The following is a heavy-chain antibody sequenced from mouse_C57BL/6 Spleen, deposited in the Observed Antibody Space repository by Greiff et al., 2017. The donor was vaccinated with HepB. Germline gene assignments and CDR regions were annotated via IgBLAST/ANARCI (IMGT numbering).Heavy chain of an antibody. CDR3: ARWLLSGLPYYVEY. V-gene: IGHV1-81*01. D-gene: IGHD2-3*01. J-gene: IGHJ2*01. CDR2: IYPRSGNT. CDR1: GYTFTSYG. Sequence: QVQLQQSGAELARPGASVKLSCKASGYTFTSYGISWVKQRTGQGLEWIGEIYPRSGNTYYNEKFKGKATLTADKSSSTAYMELRSLTSEDSAVYFCARWLLSGLPYYVEYWGQGTTRTVSS.